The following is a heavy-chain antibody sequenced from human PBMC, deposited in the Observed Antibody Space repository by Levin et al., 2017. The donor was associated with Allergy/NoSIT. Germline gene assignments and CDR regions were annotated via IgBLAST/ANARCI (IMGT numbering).Heavy chain of an antibody. CDR2: ISGNGGST. J-gene: IGHJ4*02. Sequence: GESLKISCAASGFTFSSYAMNWVRQAPGKGLEWVSVISGNGGSTYYADSVKGRFTISRDNSKNTLYLQMNSLRAEDTAVYYCAKSGVPHHYFDYWGQGTLVIVSS. V-gene: IGHV3-23*01. CDR3: AKSGVPHHYFDY. CDR1: GFTFSSYA.